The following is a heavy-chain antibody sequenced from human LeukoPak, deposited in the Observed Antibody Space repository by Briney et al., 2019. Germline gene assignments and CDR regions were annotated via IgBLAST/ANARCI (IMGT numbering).Heavy chain of an antibody. CDR1: GFPFSSFA. J-gene: IGHJ4*02. CDR3: AKAPYDFCSGNYREF. CDR2: ISGGGYTT. V-gene: IGHV3-23*01. D-gene: IGHD3-3*01. Sequence: PGGSLRLSCAASGFPFSSFAMSWVRQAPGKGLEWVSSISGGGYTTSYADSVKGRFTISRDNSMDTLYLQMLSLRVDDTAVYFCAKAPYDFCSGNYREFWGQGTLVIVSS.